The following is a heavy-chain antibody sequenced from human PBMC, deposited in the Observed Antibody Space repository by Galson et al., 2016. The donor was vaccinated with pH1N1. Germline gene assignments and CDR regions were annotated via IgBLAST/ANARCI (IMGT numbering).Heavy chain of an antibody. CDR2: IYWNDDK. CDR3: AHSLYGDYVGWFDP. J-gene: IGHJ5*02. V-gene: IGHV2-5*01. D-gene: IGHD4-17*01. CDR1: GFSLSTSGVG. Sequence: ALVKPTQTLTLTCTFSGFSLSTSGVGVGWIRQPPGEALEWLALIYWNDDKRYSPSLKSRLTITKDTSKNQVVLTMTNMDPVDTATYYCAHSLYGDYVGWFDPWGQGTLVTVSS.